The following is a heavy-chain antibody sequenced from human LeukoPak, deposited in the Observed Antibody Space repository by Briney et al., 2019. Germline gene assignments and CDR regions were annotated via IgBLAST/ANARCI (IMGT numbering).Heavy chain of an antibody. CDR2: IDPSDSYT. D-gene: IGHD2-15*01. Sequence: KNGESLQISCQGSGYRFTNYWISWVRQMPGKGLEWRGKIDPSDSYTNYSPSFQGHVTISADKSISTTYLQWSSLKASDTAMYYCARGYCSGGSCNWFDRWGQGTLVTVSS. CDR3: ARGYCSGGSCNWFDR. V-gene: IGHV5-10-1*01. CDR1: GYRFTNYW. J-gene: IGHJ5*02.